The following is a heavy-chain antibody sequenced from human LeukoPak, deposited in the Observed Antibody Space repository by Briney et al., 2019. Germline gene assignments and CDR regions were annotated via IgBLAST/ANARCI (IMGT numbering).Heavy chain of an antibody. D-gene: IGHD3-22*01. Sequence: KTSETLSLTCTVSGGSISSSSYYWGWIRQPPGKGLEWIGSIYYSGSTYYNPSLKSRVTISVDTSKNQFSLKLSSVTAADTAVYYCARDLEYYDSSGSYAAFDIWGQGTMVTVSS. V-gene: IGHV4-39*02. CDR2: IYYSGST. CDR1: GGSISSSSYY. J-gene: IGHJ3*02. CDR3: ARDLEYYDSSGSYAAFDI.